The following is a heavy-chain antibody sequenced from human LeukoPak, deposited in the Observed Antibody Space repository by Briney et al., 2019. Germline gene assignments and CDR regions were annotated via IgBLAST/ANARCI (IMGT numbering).Heavy chain of an antibody. J-gene: IGHJ5*02. CDR1: GFTLNDYY. V-gene: IGHV3-11*01. Sequence: GGSLRLSCAASGFTLNDYYMSWIRQAPGKGLELIAYINYSGTSYADSVKGRFTISRDNAESSLHLQMNSLRVEATALYYCAGGYGSGSFSAWGQGTLVTVSS. D-gene: IGHD3-10*01. CDR3: AGGYGSGSFSA. CDR2: INYSGT.